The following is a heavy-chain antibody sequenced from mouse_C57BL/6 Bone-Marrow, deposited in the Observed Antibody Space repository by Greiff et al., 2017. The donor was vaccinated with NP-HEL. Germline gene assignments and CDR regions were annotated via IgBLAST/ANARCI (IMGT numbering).Heavy chain of an antibody. D-gene: IGHD1-1*01. J-gene: IGHJ2*01. CDR2: IYPGGGYT. V-gene: IGHV1-63*01. CDR3: ARLIHYYGDPDY. Sequence: VQLQQSGAELVRPGTSVKMSCKASGYTFTNYWIGWAKQRPGHGLEWIGDIYPGGGYTNYNEKFKGKATLTADKSSNTAYMQLSRLTSEDSAIYYGARLIHYYGDPDYWGQGTTLTVSS. CDR1: GYTFTNYW.